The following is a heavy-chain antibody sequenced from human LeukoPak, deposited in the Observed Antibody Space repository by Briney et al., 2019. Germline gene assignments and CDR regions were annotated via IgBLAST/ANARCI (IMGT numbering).Heavy chain of an antibody. CDR1: GYSISGAYY. J-gene: IGHJ5*02. Sequence: SETLSLTCTVSGYSISGAYYWTWIRQSPGKGLEWIGQIYYTGRTYYNPSLERRVTISLDTSRIQFSLIMTSVTAADTAMYYCARGGTYNDILSFDPWGQGTLVSVSS. CDR2: IYYTGRT. CDR3: ARGGTYNDILSFDP. V-gene: IGHV4-61*08. D-gene: IGHD3-9*01.